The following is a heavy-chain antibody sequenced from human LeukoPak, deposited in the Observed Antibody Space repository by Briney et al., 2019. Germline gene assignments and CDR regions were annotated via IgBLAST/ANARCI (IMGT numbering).Heavy chain of an antibody. CDR2: LSYDGSNE. CDR3: AGSWFYRDYFEY. D-gene: IGHD3-10*01. CDR1: GFTFSSYA. Sequence: PGRSLRLSCAASGFTFSSYAMHWVRQAPGKGLEWVAVLSYDGSNEYYADSVKGRFTISRDNSKNTLYLQMNSLRVEDTAVYYCAGSWFYRDYFEYWGQGTLVTVSS. V-gene: IGHV3-30*04. J-gene: IGHJ4*02.